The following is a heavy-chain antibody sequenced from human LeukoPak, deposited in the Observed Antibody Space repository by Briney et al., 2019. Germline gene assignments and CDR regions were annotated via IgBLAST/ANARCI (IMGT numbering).Heavy chain of an antibody. J-gene: IGHJ6*03. V-gene: IGHV1-18*01. Sequence: ASVKVSCKASGYTFTSYGISWVRQAPGQGLEWVGWISAYNGNTNYAQKLHGRVTMTTDTSTSTAYMELRSLRSDDTAVYYCARDDIVVVPAGPNYYYMDVWGKGTTVTVSS. D-gene: IGHD2-2*01. CDR1: GYTFTSYG. CDR3: ARDDIVVVPAGPNYYYMDV. CDR2: ISAYNGNT.